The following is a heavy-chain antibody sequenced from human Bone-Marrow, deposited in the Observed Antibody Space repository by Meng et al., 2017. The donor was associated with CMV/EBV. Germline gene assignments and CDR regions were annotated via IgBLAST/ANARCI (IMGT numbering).Heavy chain of an antibody. CDR3: AGGSRAAWELLAN. CDR1: GGSFGEYH. CDR2: ISRSGGT. Sequence: GSLRLSCAVFGGSFGEYHWAWIRQPPGKGLEWIGEISRSGGTAYNPSLNDRVSISQDTSKIQFSLKVISVTAADTGVYYCAGGSRAAWELLANWGPGTLVTVSS. D-gene: IGHD1-26*01. J-gene: IGHJ4*02. V-gene: IGHV4-34*01.